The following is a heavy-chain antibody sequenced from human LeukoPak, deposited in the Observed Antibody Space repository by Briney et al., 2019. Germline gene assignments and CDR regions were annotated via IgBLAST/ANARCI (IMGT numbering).Heavy chain of an antibody. CDR2: ISSSGSTT. J-gene: IGHJ4*02. CDR3: ARDDLDSSGYLNDY. Sequence: PGGSLRLSCAASGFTFSDYYMSWIRQAPGKGLEWVSYISSSGSTTYYADSVKGRFTISRDNAKNSLYLQMNSLRAEDTAVYYCARDDLDSSGYLNDYWGQGTLVTVSS. V-gene: IGHV3-11*04. D-gene: IGHD3-22*01. CDR1: GFTFSDYY.